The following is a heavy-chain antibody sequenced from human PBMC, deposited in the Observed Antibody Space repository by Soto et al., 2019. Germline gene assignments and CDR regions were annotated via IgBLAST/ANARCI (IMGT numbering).Heavy chain of an antibody. V-gene: IGHV4-4*07. D-gene: IGHD2-21*02. J-gene: IGHJ3*02. CDR1: GGSFSNSY. CDR2: IYTSGST. Sequence: SETLSLTCSVSGGSFSNSYWTWIRQPAGKRLEWIGRIYTSGSTTYNPSLKSRVTLSLDTSKSQFSLRLTSVTAADTAVYYCARAPLRAAIPKDAFDIWGQGTMVTVSS. CDR3: ARAPLRAAIPKDAFDI.